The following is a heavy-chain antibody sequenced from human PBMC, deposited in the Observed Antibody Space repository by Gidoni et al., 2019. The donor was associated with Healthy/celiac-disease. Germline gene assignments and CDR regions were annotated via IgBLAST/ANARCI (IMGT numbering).Heavy chain of an antibody. D-gene: IGHD6-13*01. CDR1: GFTFSSYS. CDR3: ARDSIGSSWYDY. CDR2: ISSSSSYI. Sequence: EVQLVESGGGLVKPGGSLRLSCAASGFTFSSYSINWFRQAAGKGLEWVSSISSSSSYIYYADSVKGRFTISRDNAKNSLYLQMNSLRAEDTAVYYCARDSIGSSWYDYCGQGTLVTVSS. J-gene: IGHJ4*02. V-gene: IGHV3-21*01.